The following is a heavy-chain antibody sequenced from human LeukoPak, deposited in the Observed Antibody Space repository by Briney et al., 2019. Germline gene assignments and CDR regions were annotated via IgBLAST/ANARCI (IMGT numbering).Heavy chain of an antibody. D-gene: IGHD2-2*02. J-gene: IGHJ4*02. CDR2: INPNSGGT. V-gene: IGHV1-2*02. Sequence: ASVKVSCKAPGYTFTGYYMHWVRQAPGQGLEWMGWINPNSGGTNYAQKFQGRVTMTRDTSISTAYMELSRLRSDDTAVYYCARGGPRYCSSTSCYTPPGFDYWGQGTLVTVSS. CDR3: ARGGPRYCSSTSCYTPPGFDY. CDR1: GYTFTGYY.